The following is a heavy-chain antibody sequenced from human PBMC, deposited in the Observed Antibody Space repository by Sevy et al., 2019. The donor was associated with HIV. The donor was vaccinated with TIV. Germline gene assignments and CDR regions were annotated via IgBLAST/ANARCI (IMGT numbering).Heavy chain of an antibody. J-gene: IGHJ6*02. D-gene: IGHD5-12*01. CDR3: ARDSKASGYSGYDSGGRFGYYYGMDV. CDR1: GFTFSSYA. CDR2: ISYDGSNK. V-gene: IGHV3-30*09. Sequence: GGSLRLSCAASGFTFSSYAMHWVRQAPGKGLEWVAVISYDGSNKYYADSVKGRFAISRDNSKNTLYLQMNSLRAEDTAVHYCARDSKASGYSGYDSGGRFGYYYGMDVWGQGTTVTVSS.